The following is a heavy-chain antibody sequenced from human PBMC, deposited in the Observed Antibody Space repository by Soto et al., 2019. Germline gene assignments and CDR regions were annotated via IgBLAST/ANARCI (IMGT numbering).Heavy chain of an antibody. CDR2: ISGSGSMK. CDR3: AKEAVASEQVPIPGDS. Sequence: EVYLLESGGGLGQPGGSLRLSCTASGLTFRNYAMTWVRQAPGRGLEWVSGISGSGSMKYYADSVKGRFTISRDNSKNMLFLQMDSLRDEDTAMYHCAKEAVASEQVPIPGDSWGQGTLVTVSS. CDR1: GLTFRNYA. J-gene: IGHJ4*02. V-gene: IGHV3-23*01. D-gene: IGHD2-15*01.